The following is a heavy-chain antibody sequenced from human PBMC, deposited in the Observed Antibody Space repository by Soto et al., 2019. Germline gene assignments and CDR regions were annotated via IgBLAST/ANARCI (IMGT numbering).Heavy chain of an antibody. V-gene: IGHV4-61*08. CDR1: GGTIRSDDYY. D-gene: IGHD1-1*01. CDR3: ARDSTGTPLD. CDR2: IYYSGST. J-gene: IGHJ4*02. Sequence: ASETLSLTCTVSGGTIRSDDYYWGWIRQPPGKGLEWVGFIYYSGSTNYNPSLKSRVTVSVDTSKNQFSLKLSSVTAADTAVYYCARDSTGTPLDWGQGTLVTVSS.